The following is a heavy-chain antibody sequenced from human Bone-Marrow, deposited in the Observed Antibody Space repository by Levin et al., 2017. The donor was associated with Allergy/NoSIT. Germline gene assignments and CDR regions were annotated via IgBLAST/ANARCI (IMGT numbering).Heavy chain of an antibody. J-gene: IGHJ6*03. Sequence: PGESLKISCAASGFTFSSYAMSWVRQAPGKGLEWVSAISGSGGSTYYADSVKGRFTISRDNSKNTLYLQMNSLRAEDTAVYYCAKDSYCSSTSCSSTYYYYYYMDVWGKGTTVTVSS. CDR2: ISGSGGST. D-gene: IGHD2-2*01. V-gene: IGHV3-23*01. CDR3: AKDSYCSSTSCSSTYYYYYYMDV. CDR1: GFTFSSYA.